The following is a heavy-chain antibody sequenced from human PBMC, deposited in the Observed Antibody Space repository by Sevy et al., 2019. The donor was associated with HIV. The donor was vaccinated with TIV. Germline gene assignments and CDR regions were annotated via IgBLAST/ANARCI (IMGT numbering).Heavy chain of an antibody. CDR3: AGVGLPYYDFWSGYYTAYYYYYGMDV. CDR1: GYTFTSYG. CDR2: ISAYNGNT. J-gene: IGHJ6*02. Sequence: ASVKVSCKASGYTFTSYGISWVRQAPGQGLEWMGWISAYNGNTNYAQKLQGRVTMTTDTSTSTAYMELRSLRSDDTAVYYCAGVGLPYYDFWSGYYTAYYYYYGMDVWGQGTTVTVSS. V-gene: IGHV1-18*01. D-gene: IGHD3-3*01.